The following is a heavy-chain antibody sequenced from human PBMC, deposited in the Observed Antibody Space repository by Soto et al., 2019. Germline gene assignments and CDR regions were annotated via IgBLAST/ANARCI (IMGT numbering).Heavy chain of an antibody. D-gene: IGHD2-2*01. CDR2: INAGNGNT. CDR1: GYTFTSYA. Sequence: QVQLVQSRSEVNKPGASVKVSCKASGYTFTSYAMHWVRQAPGQRLEWMGWINAGNGNTKYSQKFQGRVTITRDTSASTAYMELSSLRSEDTAVYYCARAPWGYCSSTSCSDAFDIWGQGTMVTVSS. V-gene: IGHV1-3*01. J-gene: IGHJ3*02. CDR3: ARAPWGYCSSTSCSDAFDI.